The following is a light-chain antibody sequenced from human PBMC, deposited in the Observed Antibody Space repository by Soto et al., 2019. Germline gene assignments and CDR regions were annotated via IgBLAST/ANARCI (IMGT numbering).Light chain of an antibody. CDR2: GAS. CDR1: QSVSID. Sequence: ETVMSHTPETLSLSPGERATLSCRASQSVSIDLAWYQQTPGQAPRLLIYGASTRATGVPPTFSGRACRTETTLISSRLHSEDSTVYYCQQYTKWPLTFGQGTKVDIK. J-gene: IGKJ1*01. CDR3: QQYTKWPLT. V-gene: IGKV3-15*01.